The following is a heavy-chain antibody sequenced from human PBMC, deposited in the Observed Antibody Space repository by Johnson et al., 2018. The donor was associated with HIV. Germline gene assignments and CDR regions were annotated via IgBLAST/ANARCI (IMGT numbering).Heavy chain of an antibody. CDR3: ARDGDNPRI. D-gene: IGHD7-27*01. V-gene: IGHV3-66*01. CDR2: IYSGGSK. J-gene: IGHJ3*02. CDR1: GFTVSSNY. Sequence: VQLVESGGGVVRPGGSLRLSCAASGFTVSSNYMSWVRQAPGKGLEWVSVIYSGGSKYYADSVKGRFTIYRDNSKNTLYLQMGSLRAEDMAVYYCARDGDNPRIWGQGTMVTVSS.